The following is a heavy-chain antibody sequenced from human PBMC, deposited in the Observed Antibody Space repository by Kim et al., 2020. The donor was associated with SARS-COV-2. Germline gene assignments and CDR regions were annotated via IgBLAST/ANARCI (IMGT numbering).Heavy chain of an antibody. J-gene: IGHJ4*02. Sequence: GGSLRLSCAASGFTFSSHAMSWVRQAPGKGLEWVSAISASGGSTYHADSVKGRFTISRDNSKNTLSLQMNSLRAEDTAVYYCAKAHSSGWYPYDYWGQGTLVTVSS. V-gene: IGHV3-23*01. D-gene: IGHD6-19*01. CDR1: GFTFSSHA. CDR2: ISASGGST. CDR3: AKAHSSGWYPYDY.